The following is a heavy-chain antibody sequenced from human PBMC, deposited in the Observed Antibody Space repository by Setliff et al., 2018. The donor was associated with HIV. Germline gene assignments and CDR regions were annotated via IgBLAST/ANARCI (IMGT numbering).Heavy chain of an antibody. CDR3: ARDVYYYFYMDV. CDR2: IIPIFGSP. V-gene: IGHV1-69*06. J-gene: IGHJ6*03. CDR1: GDTFSSYA. Sequence: GASVKVSCKASGDTFSSYAISWVRQAPGQGLEWMGRIIPIFGSPNYAQKFQGRVTITADKSTSTACMELSSLRSEDTAVYYCARDVYYYFYMDVWGKGTTVTVSS.